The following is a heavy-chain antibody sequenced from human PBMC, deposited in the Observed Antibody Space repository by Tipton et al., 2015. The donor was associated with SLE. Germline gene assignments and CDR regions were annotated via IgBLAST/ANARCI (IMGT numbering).Heavy chain of an antibody. CDR2: ITNNGNT. CDR3: ARHDTNYGRNWFDP. CDR1: GDSLSSSNYY. V-gene: IGHV4-39*01. D-gene: IGHD2-8*01. Sequence: TLSLTCTVSGDSLSSSNYYCGWIRQPPGKGPEWIGRITNNGNTYYIPSLQSRVTMSVDTSKNHFSLKLSSVTAADTAVYYCARHDTNYGRNWFDPWGQGTLVTVSS. J-gene: IGHJ5*02.